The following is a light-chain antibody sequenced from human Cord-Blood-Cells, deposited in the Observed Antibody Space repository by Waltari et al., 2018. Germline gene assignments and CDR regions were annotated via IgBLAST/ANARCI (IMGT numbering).Light chain of an antibody. CDR1: SSNIGSNT. J-gene: IGLJ3*02. CDR2: SNN. V-gene: IGLV1-44*01. Sequence: QSVLTQPPSASRTPGQGVTSSCYGRSSNIGSNTVHWYQQLPGTAPKLLIYSNNQRPSGVPDRFSGSKSGTSASLAISGLQSEDEADYYCAAWDDSLNGWVFGGGTKLTVL. CDR3: AAWDDSLNGWV.